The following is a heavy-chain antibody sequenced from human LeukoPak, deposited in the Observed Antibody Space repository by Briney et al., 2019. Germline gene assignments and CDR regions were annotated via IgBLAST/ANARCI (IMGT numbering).Heavy chain of an antibody. CDR2: VCYSGST. CDR1: GGSINNYY. D-gene: IGHD3-22*01. V-gene: IGHV4-59*08. J-gene: IGHJ2*01. Sequence: SETLSLTCTVSGGSINNYYRSWIRQPPGKGLESIAYVCYSGSTNYNPSLKSRVTISVDTSKSQFSLKLNSVAAADTAVYFCARRDSSSYWFCDLWGRGTLVTVSS. CDR3: ARRDSSSYWFCDL.